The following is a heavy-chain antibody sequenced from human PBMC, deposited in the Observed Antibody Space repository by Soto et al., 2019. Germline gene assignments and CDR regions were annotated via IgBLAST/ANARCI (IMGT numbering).Heavy chain of an antibody. V-gene: IGHV3-23*01. Sequence: GGSLRLSCAASGFTFSSYAMSWVRQAPGKGLEWVSAISGSGGSTYYADSVKGRFTISRDNSKNTLYLQMNSLRAEDKAVYYCAKRRSSGWFEYFQHWGQGTLVTVSS. CDR3: AKRRSSGWFEYFQH. J-gene: IGHJ1*01. D-gene: IGHD6-19*01. CDR1: GFTFSSYA. CDR2: ISGSGGST.